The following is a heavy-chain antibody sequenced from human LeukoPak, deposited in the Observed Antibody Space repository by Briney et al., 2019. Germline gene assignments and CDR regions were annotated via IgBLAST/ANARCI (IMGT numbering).Heavy chain of an antibody. CDR1: GYTFTGYY. D-gene: IGHD3-10*01. Sequence: ASVKVSCKASGYTFTGYYMHWVRQAPGQGLEWMGWIDPNSGGTNYAQKFQGRVTMTRDTSISTAYIELSRLRSDDTAVYYCARAARGKALESGYWGQGTLVTVSS. CDR2: IDPNSGGT. V-gene: IGHV1-2*02. CDR3: ARAARGKALESGY. J-gene: IGHJ4*02.